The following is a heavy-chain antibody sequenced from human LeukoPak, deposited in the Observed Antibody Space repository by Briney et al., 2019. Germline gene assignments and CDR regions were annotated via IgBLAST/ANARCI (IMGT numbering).Heavy chain of an antibody. CDR2: IKQDGSEK. CDR1: GFTFSSYR. CDR3: ASVWYSSSFGSPSGGY. D-gene: IGHD6-6*01. J-gene: IGHJ4*02. Sequence: GGSLRLSRAPSGFTFSSYRMSWVRQAPGNRLELVPNIKQDGSEKFYVESVKGRFTISRDNAKNSLYLQMNRLRAEDTAVYYCASVWYSSSFGSPSGGYWGQGTLVSVCS. V-gene: IGHV3-7*01.